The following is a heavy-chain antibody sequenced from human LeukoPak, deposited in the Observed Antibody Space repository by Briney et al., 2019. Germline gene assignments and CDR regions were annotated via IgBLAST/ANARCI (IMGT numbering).Heavy chain of an antibody. CDR3: ARGPLYYYDSSGYRFDY. CDR1: GGSFSGYY. D-gene: IGHD3-22*01. CDR2: INHSGST. Sequence: SETLSLTCAVYGGSFSGYYWSWIRQPPGKGLEWIGEINHSGSTNYNPSLKSRVTISVDTSENQFSLKLSSVTAADTAVYYCARGPLYYYDSSGYRFDYWGQGTLDTVSS. V-gene: IGHV4-34*01. J-gene: IGHJ4*02.